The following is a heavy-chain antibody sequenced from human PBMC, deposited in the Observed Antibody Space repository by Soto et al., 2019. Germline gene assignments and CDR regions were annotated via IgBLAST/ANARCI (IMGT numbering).Heavy chain of an antibody. CDR3: ARYGDPGDPPAHYFDY. CDR1: GFTLSSYA. J-gene: IGHJ4*02. D-gene: IGHD7-27*01. CDR2: ISYDGSNK. Sequence: GGSLRLACAASGFTLSSYAMHWVRQAPGKGLEWVAVISYDGSNKYYADSVKRRFNISRDNSKNTLYLQMNSLRAEDTAVYYCARYGDPGDPPAHYFDYWGQGTLVTVSS. V-gene: IGHV3-30-3*01.